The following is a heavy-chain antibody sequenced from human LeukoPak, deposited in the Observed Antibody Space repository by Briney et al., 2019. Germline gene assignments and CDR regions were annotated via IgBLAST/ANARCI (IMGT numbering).Heavy chain of an antibody. Sequence: PGGSLRLSCAASGFTFSSYWMSWVRQAPGKGLEWVANIKQDGSEKNFEDSVKGRFTISRDNAKNSPYLQMNSLRAEDTAVYYCARAIGIWSGLSYWGQGTLVTVSS. CDR2: IKQDGSEK. V-gene: IGHV3-7*01. D-gene: IGHD3-3*01. J-gene: IGHJ4*02. CDR3: ARAIGIWSGLSY. CDR1: GFTFSSYW.